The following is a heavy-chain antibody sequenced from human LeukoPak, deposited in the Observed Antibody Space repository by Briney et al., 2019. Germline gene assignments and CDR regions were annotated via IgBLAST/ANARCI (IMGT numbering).Heavy chain of an antibody. V-gene: IGHV4-39*07. CDR3: ARAGPFSLHWYFDL. Sequence: SETLSLTCTVSGGSISSSSYYWGWIRQPPGKGLEWIGSIYYSGSTYYNPSLKSRVTISVDTSKNQFSLKLSSVTAADTAVYYCARAGPFSLHWYFDLWGRGTLVTVSS. J-gene: IGHJ2*01. CDR1: GGSISSSSYY. D-gene: IGHD6-19*01. CDR2: IYYSGST.